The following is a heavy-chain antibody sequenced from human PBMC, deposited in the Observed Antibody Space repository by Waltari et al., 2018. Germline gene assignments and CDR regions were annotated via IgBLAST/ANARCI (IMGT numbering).Heavy chain of an antibody. J-gene: IGHJ5*01. CDR3: ARGASMNLSSAFDP. CDR1: GYTLTAFY. V-gene: IGHV1-2*06. CDR2: INPNSGAS. Sequence: QVQLVQSGAEVTKPGASVKVSCTPYGYTLTAFYLHWVRQAAGQGLEWMGRINPNSGASNYAVKLKGRISLTRDMSLNTAFMELSRLTSDDTAVYYCARGASMNLSSAFDPWGQGTLVTVSS.